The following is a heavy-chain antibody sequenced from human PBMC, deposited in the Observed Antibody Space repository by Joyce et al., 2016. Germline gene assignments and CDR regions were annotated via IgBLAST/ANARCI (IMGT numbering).Heavy chain of an antibody. CDR2: IYSSGCT. J-gene: IGHJ3*01. V-gene: IGHV3-53*01. CDR1: GFTAGSTY. Sequence: DVQLVESGGGLIQPGGSLRLSCAVSGFTAGSTYMSWVRRAPGKWLELVSVIYSSGCTYVADSVKGRSTISRDDSKNTLFLQLNSLRAEDTAIYYCARNGGRDGYNRGTDAFDLWGQGTLVTVSS. CDR3: ARNGGRDGYNRGTDAFDL. D-gene: IGHD5-24*01.